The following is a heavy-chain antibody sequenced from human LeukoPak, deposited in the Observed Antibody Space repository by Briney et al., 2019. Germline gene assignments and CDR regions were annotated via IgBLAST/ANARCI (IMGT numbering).Heavy chain of an antibody. D-gene: IGHD2-2*01. V-gene: IGHV7-4-1*02. Sequence: ASVKVSCKASGYTFTSYAMNWVRQAPGQGLEWMGWINTNTGNPTYAQGFTGRFVFSLDTSVSTAYLQISSLKAEDTAVYYCAGVVVVPAGYYYYYGMDVWGQGTTVTVSS. CDR3: AGVVVVPAGYYYYYGMDV. J-gene: IGHJ6*02. CDR2: INTNTGNP. CDR1: GYTFTSYA.